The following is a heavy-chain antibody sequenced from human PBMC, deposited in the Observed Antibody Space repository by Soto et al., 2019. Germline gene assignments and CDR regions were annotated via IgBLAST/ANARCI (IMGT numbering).Heavy chain of an antibody. J-gene: IGHJ4*02. V-gene: IGHV4-34*01. CDR1: GGSFSGXX. CDR3: XXXXXXXGDXDY. CDR2: INHSGST. Sequence: QVQLQQWGAGLLKPSETLSLTCAVYGGSFSGXXXXXIRXPPGXGLEWIGEINHSGSTNYNPSLXXXVXXSXDXXXXXXXXXXXXXXXXXXXXXXXXXXXXXXGDXDYWGQGTLVTVSS. D-gene: IGHD4-17*01.